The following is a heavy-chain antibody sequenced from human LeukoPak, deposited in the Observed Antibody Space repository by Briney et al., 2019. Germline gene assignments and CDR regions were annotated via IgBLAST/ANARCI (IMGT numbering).Heavy chain of an antibody. CDR3: AKHGNWGLPHFDL. D-gene: IGHD7-27*01. J-gene: IGHJ2*01. V-gene: IGHV3-23*01. Sequence: PGGSLRLSCAASGFTFSSYAMSWVRQAPGKGLEWVSAISGSGGSAYYADSVKGRFTISGDNSKNTLYLQMNSLRAEDTAVYYCAKHGNWGLPHFDLWGRGTLVTVSS. CDR2: ISGSGGSA. CDR1: GFTFSSYA.